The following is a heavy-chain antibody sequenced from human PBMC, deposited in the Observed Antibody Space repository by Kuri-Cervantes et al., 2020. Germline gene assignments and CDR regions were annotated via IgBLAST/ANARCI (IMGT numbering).Heavy chain of an antibody. D-gene: IGHD3-22*01. CDR1: GFTFDDYA. V-gene: IGHV3-64*02. Sequence: GGSLRLSCAASGFTFDDYAMHWVRQAPGKGLEYVSAISSNGGSTYYADSVKGRFTISRDNSKNTLYFQMGSLRAEDMAVYYCARTKYYYDSSGSPVGGFDIWGQGTMVTVSS. CDR3: ARTKYYYDSSGSPVGGFDI. J-gene: IGHJ3*02. CDR2: ISSNGGST.